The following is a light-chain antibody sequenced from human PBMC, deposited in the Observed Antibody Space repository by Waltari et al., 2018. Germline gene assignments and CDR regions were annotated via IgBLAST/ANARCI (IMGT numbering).Light chain of an antibody. CDR3: QQYYVWPPIT. Sequence: VLLTQSPASLSVSPGDTVILSCRASQSVRTNLVWYQQKAGQAPRTLIYGASTRASGAPSRFSGSGSETDFTLIISSLQSEDAAVYFCQQYYVWPPITFGGGTKLEI. CDR2: GAS. J-gene: IGKJ4*01. CDR1: QSVRTN. V-gene: IGKV3-15*01.